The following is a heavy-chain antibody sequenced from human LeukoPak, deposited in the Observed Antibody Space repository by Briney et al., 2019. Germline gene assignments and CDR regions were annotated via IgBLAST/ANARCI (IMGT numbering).Heavy chain of an antibody. CDR1: GYTITNNY. V-gene: IGHV1-2*02. J-gene: IGHJ6*03. Sequence: ASVKVSCKASGYTITNNYMHWVRQAPGQGLEWMGWIDPNSGGTNYAQKFQGRVTMTRDTSISTAYMELSRLRSDDTAVYYCARGESGVLRYFDWLGGYYYYMDVWGKGTTVTISS. CDR2: IDPNSGGT. CDR3: ARGESGVLRYFDWLGGYYYYMDV. D-gene: IGHD3-9*01.